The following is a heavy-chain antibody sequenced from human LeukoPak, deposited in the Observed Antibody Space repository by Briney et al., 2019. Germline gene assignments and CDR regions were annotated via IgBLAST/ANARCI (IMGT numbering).Heavy chain of an antibody. CDR2: INSDGSST. CDR3: TTAGPLSYSGYSN. CDR1: GFTFSSYW. V-gene: IGHV3-74*01. Sequence: PGGSLRLSCAASGFTFSSYWMHWVRQAPGKGLVWVSRINSDGSSTSYADSVKGRFTISRDNAKNTLYLQMNSLRAEDTAVYYCTTAGPLSYSGYSNWGQGTLVTVSS. J-gene: IGHJ4*02. D-gene: IGHD5-12*01.